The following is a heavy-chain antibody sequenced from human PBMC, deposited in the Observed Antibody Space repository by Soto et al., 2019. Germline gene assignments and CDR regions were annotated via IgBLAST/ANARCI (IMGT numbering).Heavy chain of an antibody. CDR2: ISYDGSNK. CDR1: GFTFSSYG. V-gene: IGHV3-30*18. CDR3: AKESVVVITAY. Sequence: QVQLVESGGGVVQPGRSLRLSCAASGFTFSSYGMHWVRQAPGKGLEWVAVISYDGSNKYYADSVKGRFTIYRDNYKNTRYVQMNSHSAEDTAVSYCAKESVVVITAYWAQGTVVTVSS. D-gene: IGHD3-22*01. J-gene: IGHJ4*02.